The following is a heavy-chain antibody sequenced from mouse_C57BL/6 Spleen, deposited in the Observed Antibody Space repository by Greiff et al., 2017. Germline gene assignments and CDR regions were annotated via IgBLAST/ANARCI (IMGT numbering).Heavy chain of an antibody. CDR3: ARTGTVYWYFDV. CDR1: GYTFTSYT. J-gene: IGHJ1*03. D-gene: IGHD4-1*01. CDR2: INPSSGYT. Sequence: QVHVKQSGAELARPGASVKMSCKASGYTFTSYTMHWVKQRPGQGLEWIGYINPSSGYTKYNQKFKDKATLTADKSSSTAYMQLSSLTSEDSAVYYCARTGTVYWYFDVWGTGTTVTVSS. V-gene: IGHV1-4*01.